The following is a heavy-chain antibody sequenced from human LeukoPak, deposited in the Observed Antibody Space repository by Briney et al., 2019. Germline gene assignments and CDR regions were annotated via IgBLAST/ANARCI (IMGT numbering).Heavy chain of an antibody. D-gene: IGHD5-24*01. CDR1: GFTFYDYG. CDR2: ISSDENNK. V-gene: IGHV3-30*18. Sequence: GGSLRLSCAASGFTFYDYGMSWVRQAPGKGLEWVSVISSDENNKYYADSVKGRFTISRDNSKNTLYLQMGSLRPEDTAVYYCAKEGRWLQLGGAFDIWGQGTMVTVSS. CDR3: AKEGRWLQLGGAFDI. J-gene: IGHJ3*02.